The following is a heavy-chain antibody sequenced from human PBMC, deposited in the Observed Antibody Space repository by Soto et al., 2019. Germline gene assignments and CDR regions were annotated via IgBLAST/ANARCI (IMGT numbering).Heavy chain of an antibody. CDR2: IYYTGST. CDR1: GGSITGYY. D-gene: IGHD3-3*01. Sequence: SETLSLTCTVSGGSITGYYWSWIRQPPGKGLEWLGYIYYTGSTNYNPSLKRRVTISVDTSKNQFSLRLSSVTAADTAVYFCARAFTYDFWSGSLEGLDFWGLGTTVTVSS. V-gene: IGHV4-59*01. CDR3: ARAFTYDFWSGSLEGLDF. J-gene: IGHJ6*02.